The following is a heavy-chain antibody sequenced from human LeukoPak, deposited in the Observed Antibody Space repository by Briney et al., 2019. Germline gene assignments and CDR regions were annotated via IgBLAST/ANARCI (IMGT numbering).Heavy chain of an antibody. CDR3: ARLNAMQPPKGYYYYGMDV. J-gene: IGHJ6*02. V-gene: IGHV3-21*01. Sequence: PGGSLRLSCAASGFTFSSYSMNWVRQAPGKGLEWVSSISSSSSYIYYADSVKGRFTISRDNAENSLYLRMNSLRAEDTAVYYCARLNAMQPPKGYYYYGMDVWGQGTTVTVSS. CDR2: ISSSSSYI. D-gene: IGHD6-13*01. CDR1: GFTFSSYS.